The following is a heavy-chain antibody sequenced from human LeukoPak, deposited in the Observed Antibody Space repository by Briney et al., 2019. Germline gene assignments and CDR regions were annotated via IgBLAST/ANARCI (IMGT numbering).Heavy chain of an antibody. CDR1: GFTFSSYS. CDR2: MSSSSSTI. D-gene: IGHD1-26*01. V-gene: IGHV3-48*04. J-gene: IGHJ3*02. Sequence: HPGGSLRLSCAASGFTFSSYSMNWVRQAPGKGLEWVSYMSSSSSTIYYADSVKGRFTISRDNTKNSQYLQMNSLRAEDTAVYYCARGSKYSGSYWTFDIWGQGTMVTVSS. CDR3: ARGSKYSGSYWTFDI.